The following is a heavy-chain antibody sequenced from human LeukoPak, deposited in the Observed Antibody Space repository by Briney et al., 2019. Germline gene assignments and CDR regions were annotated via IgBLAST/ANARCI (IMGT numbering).Heavy chain of an antibody. J-gene: IGHJ5*02. V-gene: IGHV1-3*01. CDR2: INAGNGNT. Sequence: GSVKVSCKASGYTFTSYAMHWVRQAPGQRLEWMGWINAGNGNTKYSQEFQGRVTITRDTSASTAYMELSRLRSDDTAVYYCARDRRGGFDPWGQGTLVTVSS. D-gene: IGHD3-16*01. CDR3: ARDRRGGFDP. CDR1: GYTFTSYA.